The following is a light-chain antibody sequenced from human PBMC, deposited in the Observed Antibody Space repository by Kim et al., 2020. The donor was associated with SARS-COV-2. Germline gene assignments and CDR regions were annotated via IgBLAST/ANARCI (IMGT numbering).Light chain of an antibody. J-gene: IGKJ2*01. CDR2: DAS. CDR1: QSFRSH. CDR3: QQRNNWPFT. Sequence: SLSPGERDPLSHRASQSFRSHLAWYQQRPGQAPRPLIYDASNRATGIPARFSGSGSGTDFTLTISSLESEDFGVYYCQQRNNWPFTFGQGTKLEIK. V-gene: IGKV3-11*01.